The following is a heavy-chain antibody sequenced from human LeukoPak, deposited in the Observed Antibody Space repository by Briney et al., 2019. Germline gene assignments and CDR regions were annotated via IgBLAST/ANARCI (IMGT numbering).Heavy chain of an antibody. CDR2: ISAYNGNT. CDR1: GYTFTSYG. V-gene: IGHV1-18*01. J-gene: IGHJ4*02. D-gene: IGHD1-26*01. Sequence: ASVKVSCKASGYTFTSYGISWVRQAPGQGLEWMGWISAYNGNTNYAQKLQGRVTMTTDTSTSTAYMELRSLRSDDTAVYYCARDHSGSYPPFFDYWGQGTLVTVSS. CDR3: ARDHSGSYPPFFDY.